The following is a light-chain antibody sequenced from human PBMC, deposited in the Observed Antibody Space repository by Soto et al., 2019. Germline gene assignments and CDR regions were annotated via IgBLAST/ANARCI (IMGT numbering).Light chain of an antibody. V-gene: IGKV3-20*01. CDR1: QSVSSSY. J-gene: IGKJ1*01. CDR3: QQYDDSPGT. Sequence: IVLTQSPGNLSLSPGERATLSCRASQSVSSSYLAWYQQKPGQAPRLLIYGASNMATAIPDRFSGSGSGTDFTLTISRLEPEDFAVYYCQQYDDSPGTFGQGTKVEIK. CDR2: GAS.